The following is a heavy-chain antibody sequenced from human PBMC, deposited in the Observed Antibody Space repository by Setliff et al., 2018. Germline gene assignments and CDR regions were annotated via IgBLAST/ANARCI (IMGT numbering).Heavy chain of an antibody. D-gene: IGHD3-3*01. V-gene: IGHV4-34*01. Sequence: SETLSLTCTVYGGSFSNYYWSWIRQPPGKGLEWIGEINHSGRTNYNPSLKSRLTISVDASTNQFSLKLYSVTAADTAVYYCRYWSGYYNNDYWGQGTLVTVSS. CDR3: RYWSGYYNNDY. J-gene: IGHJ4*02. CDR2: INHSGRT. CDR1: GGSFSNYY.